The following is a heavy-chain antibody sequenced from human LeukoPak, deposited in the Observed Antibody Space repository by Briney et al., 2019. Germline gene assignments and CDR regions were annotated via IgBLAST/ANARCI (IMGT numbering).Heavy chain of an antibody. V-gene: IGHV3-48*01. CDR1: GFTVSSNY. CDR2: ISSSSSTI. CDR3: ARDVDTAMVPFVY. J-gene: IGHJ4*02. D-gene: IGHD5-18*01. Sequence: GGSLRLSCAASGFTVSSNYMSWVRQAPGKGLEWVSYISSSSSTIYYADSVKGRFTIPRDNAKNSLYLQMNSLRAEDTAVYYCARDVDTAMVPFVYWGQGTLVTVSS.